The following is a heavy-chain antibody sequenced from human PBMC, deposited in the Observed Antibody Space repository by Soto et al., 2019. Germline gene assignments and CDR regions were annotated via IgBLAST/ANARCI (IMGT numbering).Heavy chain of an antibody. J-gene: IGHJ3*02. D-gene: IGHD3-22*01. CDR1: GFTFSSYG. Sequence: QVQLVESGGGVVQPGRSLRLSCAASGFTFSSYGMHWVRQAPGKGLEWGAVIWYDGSNKYYADSVKGLFTISRDNSKNTLYLQMNSLRAEDTAVYYCASGRNYYDSSDAFDIWGQGTMVTVSS. V-gene: IGHV3-33*01. CDR3: ASGRNYYDSSDAFDI. CDR2: IWYDGSNK.